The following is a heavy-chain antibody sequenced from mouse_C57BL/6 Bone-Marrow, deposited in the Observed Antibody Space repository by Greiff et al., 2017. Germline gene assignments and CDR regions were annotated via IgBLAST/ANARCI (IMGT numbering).Heavy chain of an antibody. CDR1: GYTFTDYE. Sequence: QVQLKESGAELVRPGASVTLSCKASGYTFTDYEMHWVKQTPVHGLEWIGAIDPETGGTAYNQKFKGKAILTADKSSSTAYMELRSLTSEDSAVYYCTRSGYGNLNYYAMDYWGQGTSVTVSS. CDR3: TRSGYGNLNYYAMDY. V-gene: IGHV1-15*01. CDR2: IDPETGGT. D-gene: IGHD2-1*01. J-gene: IGHJ4*01.